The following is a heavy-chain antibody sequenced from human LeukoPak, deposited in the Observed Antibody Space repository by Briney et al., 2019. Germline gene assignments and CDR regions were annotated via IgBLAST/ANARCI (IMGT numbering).Heavy chain of an antibody. J-gene: IGHJ4*02. CDR2: MNPNSGNT. CDR1: GYTFTSYD. V-gene: IGHV1-8*01. Sequence: ASVKVSCKASGYTFTSYDINWVRQATGQGLEWMGWMNPNSGNTGYAQKFQGRVTMTRNTSISTAYMEPSSLRSEDTAVYYCARGASGSYYEAYYFDYWGQGTLVTVSS. CDR3: ARGASGSYYEAYYFDY. D-gene: IGHD1-26*01.